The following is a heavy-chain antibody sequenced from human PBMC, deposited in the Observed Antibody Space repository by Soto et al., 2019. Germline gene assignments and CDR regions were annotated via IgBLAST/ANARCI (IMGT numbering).Heavy chain of an antibody. CDR3: AFGEESRYYYYGMDV. J-gene: IGHJ6*02. V-gene: IGHV1-69*13. CDR2: IIPIFGTA. Sequence: ASVKVSCKASGGTFSSYAISWVRQAPGQGLEWMGGIIPIFGTANYAQKFQGRVTITADESTSTAYTQMNSLRAEDTAVYYCAFGEESRYYYYGMDVWGQGTTVTVSS. D-gene: IGHD3-10*01. CDR1: GGTFSSYA.